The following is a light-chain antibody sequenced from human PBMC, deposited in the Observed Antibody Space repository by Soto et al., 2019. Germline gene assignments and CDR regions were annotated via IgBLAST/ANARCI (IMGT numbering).Light chain of an antibody. J-gene: IGLJ2*01. Sequence: QSVLTQPASVSGSPGQSITISCTGTSSDVGGYNQVSWYQQHPGKAPKLMIYEVSNRPSGVSHRFSGSKSGQTASLTISGLQAEDEADYYCSSYTSGNTLGVVFGGGTKVTVL. CDR2: EVS. CDR1: SSDVGGYNQ. V-gene: IGLV2-14*01. CDR3: SSYTSGNTLGVV.